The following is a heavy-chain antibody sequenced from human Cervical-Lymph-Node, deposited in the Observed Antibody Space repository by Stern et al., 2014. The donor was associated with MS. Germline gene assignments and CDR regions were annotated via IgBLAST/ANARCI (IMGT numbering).Heavy chain of an antibody. D-gene: IGHD3-22*01. V-gene: IGHV1-69*06. CDR1: GGTFSSYA. J-gene: IGHJ4*02. Sequence: VQLVQSGAEVKKPGSSVKVSCKASGGTFSSYAISWVRQPTGQGLEWMGGIIPIFGQANYAQKFQGRVTITADKSTSTAYMELSSLRSEDTAVYYCATSPYYYDSSGYSAYFDYWGQGTLVTVSS. CDR2: IIPIFGQA. CDR3: ATSPYYYDSSGYSAYFDY.